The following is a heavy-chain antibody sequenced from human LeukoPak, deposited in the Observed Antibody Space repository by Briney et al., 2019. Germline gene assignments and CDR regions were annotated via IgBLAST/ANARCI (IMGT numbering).Heavy chain of an antibody. CDR1: GGSISSSSYY. V-gene: IGHV4-39*01. Sequence: SETLSLTCTVSGGSISSSSYYWGWIRQPPGKGLEWIGSIYYSGSTYYNPSLKGRVTISVDTSKNQFSLKLSSVTAADTAVYYCARHSPAPYCSSTSCWHAFDIWGQGTMVTVSS. D-gene: IGHD2-2*01. CDR3: ARHSPAPYCSSTSCWHAFDI. CDR2: IYYSGST. J-gene: IGHJ3*02.